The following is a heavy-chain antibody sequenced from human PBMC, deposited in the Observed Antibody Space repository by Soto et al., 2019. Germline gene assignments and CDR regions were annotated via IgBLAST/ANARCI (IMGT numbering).Heavy chain of an antibody. J-gene: IGHJ6*02. CDR3: ARAPFMKENDYYYHAMDV. CDR1: RVAFSKFI. Sequence: QAQLEQSGGEVKKPGSSVKVSCKASRVAFSKFIVTWVRQAPGVGLEWVGGIIPVFGTANYAQKFQGRVTITADESTSTSYMEVNNLRSEDTAVYYCARAPFMKENDYYYHAMDVWGQGTPVTVSS. CDR2: IIPVFGTA. V-gene: IGHV1-69*01. D-gene: IGHD3-16*01.